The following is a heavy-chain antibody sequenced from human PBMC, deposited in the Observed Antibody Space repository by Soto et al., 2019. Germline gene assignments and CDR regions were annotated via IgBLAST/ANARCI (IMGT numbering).Heavy chain of an antibody. V-gene: IGHV1-69*14. J-gene: IGHJ4*02. CDR2: IIPIFDTV. CDR3: TSYDFVTGSRK. D-gene: IGHD3-9*01. Sequence: QVQLVQSGSEVRKPGSSVKVSCRSSGGTFSGYTISWVRQAPGQGLEWLGGIIPIFDTVNYAQKLQGRLTINADNSTPTAYMELSGLRYEDTAMYYCTSYDFVTGSRKWGQGTLVTVSS. CDR1: GGTFSGYT.